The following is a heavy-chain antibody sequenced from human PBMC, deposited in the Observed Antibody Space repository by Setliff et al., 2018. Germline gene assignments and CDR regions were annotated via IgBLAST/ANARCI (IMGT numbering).Heavy chain of an antibody. CDR1: GGSISSGSYY. Sequence: PSETLSLTCSVSGGSISSGSYYWTWIRQPAGKGLEWIGHIYTSGTTKYNPSLKSRVTISVDASKSQFFLKLTSVTAADTAVYYCARSNMGNYYDSGRYYYYYYMDVWGKGTTVTVSS. D-gene: IGHD3-10*01. J-gene: IGHJ6*03. V-gene: IGHV4-61*09. CDR3: ARSNMGNYYDSGRYYYYYYMDV. CDR2: IYTSGTT.